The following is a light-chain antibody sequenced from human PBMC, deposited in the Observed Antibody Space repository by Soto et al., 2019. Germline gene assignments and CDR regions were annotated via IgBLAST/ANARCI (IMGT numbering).Light chain of an antibody. CDR3: QQYNNWPPIT. J-gene: IGKJ5*01. CDR2: GAS. Sequence: ETVMTQSPSTLSVSPGERATLSCRASQSVSSKLAWYQQKPGQAPRLLIYGASTRATGIPARFSGSGSGTEFTLSISSLQSEDFAVYYCQQYNNWPPITFGQGTRLEI. V-gene: IGKV3D-15*01. CDR1: QSVSSK.